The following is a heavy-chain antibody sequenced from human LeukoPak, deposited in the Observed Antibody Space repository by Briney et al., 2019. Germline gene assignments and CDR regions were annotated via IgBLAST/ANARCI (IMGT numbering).Heavy chain of an antibody. CDR1: GFTFSSYG. CDR2: ISYDGSNK. CDR3: AADYELDY. Sequence: PGGSLRLSCAASGFTFSSYGMHWVRQAPGKGLEWVAVISYDGSNKYYADSAKGRFTISRDNSKNTLYLQMNSLRAEDTAVYYCAADYELDYWGQGTLVTVSS. D-gene: IGHD4-17*01. V-gene: IGHV3-30*03. J-gene: IGHJ4*02.